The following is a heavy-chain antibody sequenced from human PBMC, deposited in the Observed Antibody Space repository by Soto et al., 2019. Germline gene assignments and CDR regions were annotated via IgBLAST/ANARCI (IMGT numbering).Heavy chain of an antibody. CDR3: ARDVSSGYDSYYFDY. CDR1: GYLISSGYY. J-gene: IGHJ4*02. V-gene: IGHV4-38-2*02. Sequence: ASETLSLTCSVSGYLISSGYYWCWVRQTPGKGLEGLGSIDYSGKTYKNPSLKSRVSASVDLSQNQFSLNLRSVTAADTAVYFCARDVSSGYDSYYFDYWGQGTLVTVSS. D-gene: IGHD3-22*01. CDR2: IDYSGKT.